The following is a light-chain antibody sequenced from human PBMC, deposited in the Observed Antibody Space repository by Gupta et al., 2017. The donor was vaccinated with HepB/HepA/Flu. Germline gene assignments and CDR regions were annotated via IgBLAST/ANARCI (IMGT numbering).Light chain of an antibody. V-gene: IGLV2-14*03. CDR3: NSYTSSSTWV. CDR1: SSDVGGYNF. CDR2: DVT. Sequence: QSALTQPASVSGSPGQPITISCTGTSSDVGGYNFVSWYQHNPGKAPKLIIYDVTDRPSGVSNRFSGSKSGNTASLTISGLQAEDEADYYCNSYTSSSTWVFGGGTKLTVL. J-gene: IGLJ3*02.